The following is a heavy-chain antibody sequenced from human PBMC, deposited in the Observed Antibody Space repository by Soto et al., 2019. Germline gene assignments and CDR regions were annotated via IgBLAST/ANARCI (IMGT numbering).Heavy chain of an antibody. D-gene: IGHD2-15*01. V-gene: IGHV1-18*01. CDR2: ISAYNGNT. Sequence: ASAKVSCKASGYTFTSYGISWVRQAPGQGLEWMGWISAYNGNTNYAQKLQGRVTMTTDTSTSTAYMELRSLRSDDTAVYYCARDRGVVVVVAAKDYWGQGTLVTVSS. J-gene: IGHJ4*02. CDR3: ARDRGVVVVVAAKDY. CDR1: GYTFTSYG.